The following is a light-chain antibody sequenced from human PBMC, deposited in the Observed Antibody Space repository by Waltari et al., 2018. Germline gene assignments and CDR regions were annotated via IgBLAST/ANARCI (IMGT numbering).Light chain of an antibody. Sequence: QSALTQPASVSGSPGQSMTISCTGTSSDVGRYNFVPWFQQHPGNAPKLVIHDVSDRPSGVSSRFSGSKSGNTASLTISGLQAEDEADYYCFSYTSFNTRVFGTGTKVTVL. CDR2: DVS. V-gene: IGLV2-14*03. CDR3: FSYTSFNTRV. CDR1: SSDVGRYNF. J-gene: IGLJ1*01.